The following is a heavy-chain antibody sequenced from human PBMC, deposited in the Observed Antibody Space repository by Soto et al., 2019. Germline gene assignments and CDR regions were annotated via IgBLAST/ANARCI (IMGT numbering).Heavy chain of an antibody. CDR2: IYYSGST. CDR1: GGSVSSGSYY. Sequence: QVQLQESGPGLVKPSETLSLTCTVSGGSVSSGSYYWSWIRQPPGKGLEWIGYIYYSGSTNYNPSLRSRVTISVDTSKNQFSRKLSSVTAADTAVYYCARGGQPAPYWGQGPLVTVSS. V-gene: IGHV4-61*01. J-gene: IGHJ4*02. D-gene: IGHD3-16*01. CDR3: ARGGQPAPY.